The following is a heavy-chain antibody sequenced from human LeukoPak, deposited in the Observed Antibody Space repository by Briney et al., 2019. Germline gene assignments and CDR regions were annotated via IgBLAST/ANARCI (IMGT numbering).Heavy chain of an antibody. J-gene: IGHJ5*02. D-gene: IGHD4/OR15-4a*01. CDR2: IYGSGST. V-gene: IGHV4-59*12. CDR1: SGSIRSYY. CDR3: ARSTMVNAATGWFDP. Sequence: PSETLSLTCTVSSGSIRSYYWSWIRQPPGKGLEWIGYIYGSGSTNFNPSLKSRVTMSVDTSKNQISLKLSFVTAADTAMYYCARSTMVNAATGWFDPWGQGTLVTVSS.